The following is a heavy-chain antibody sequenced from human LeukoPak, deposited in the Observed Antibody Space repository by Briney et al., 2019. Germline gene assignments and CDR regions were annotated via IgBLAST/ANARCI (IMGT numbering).Heavy chain of an antibody. Sequence: PGGSLRLSCAASGFTVSSNYMSWVRQAPGKGLEWVSVIYSGGSTYYADYVKGRFTISRDNSKNTLYLQMNSLRAEDTAVYYCARAHDYGDPPYYFDYWGQGTLVTVSS. CDR2: IYSGGST. D-gene: IGHD4-17*01. CDR1: GFTVSSNY. CDR3: ARAHDYGDPPYYFDY. J-gene: IGHJ4*02. V-gene: IGHV3-53*01.